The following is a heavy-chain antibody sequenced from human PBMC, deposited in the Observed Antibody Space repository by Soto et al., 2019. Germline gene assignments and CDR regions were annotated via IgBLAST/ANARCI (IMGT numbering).Heavy chain of an antibody. CDR1: EFTFSTYA. Sequence: GGSLRLSCAAFEFTFSTYAMTWVRQAPGKGLEWVSGISGSGGTTYYADSVKGRFTISRDNAKNSLYLQMNSLRAEDTAVYYCARAGADSSSWYPACWGQGTLVTVSS. CDR3: ARAGADSSSWYPAC. J-gene: IGHJ4*02. V-gene: IGHV3-23*01. D-gene: IGHD6-13*01. CDR2: ISGSGGTT.